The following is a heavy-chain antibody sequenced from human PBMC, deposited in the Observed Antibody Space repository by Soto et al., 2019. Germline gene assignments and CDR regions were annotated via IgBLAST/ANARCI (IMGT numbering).Heavy chain of an antibody. V-gene: IGHV6-1*01. Sequence: PSQTLSLTCAISGDSVSSNSAAWNWIRQSPSRGLEWLGRTYYRSRWYNDYAVSVRSRITVNADTSKNQFSLHLNSVTPEDTAVYYFAGTSSLQWYYMDVWDKGTTVTVSS. CDR1: GDSVSSNSAA. J-gene: IGHJ6*03. D-gene: IGHD1-7*01. CDR3: AGTSSLQWYYMDV. CDR2: TYYRSRWYN.